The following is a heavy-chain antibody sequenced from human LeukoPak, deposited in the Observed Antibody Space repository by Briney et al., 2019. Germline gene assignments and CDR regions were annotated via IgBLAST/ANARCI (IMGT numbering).Heavy chain of an antibody. Sequence: GESLKISCKASGYIFTNYWIGWVRQMPGKGLEWMAIIYPGDSDTRYSPSFQGQVTISADKSINTAYLQWSSLKASDTAMYYCARRTTVSSYAVDPWGQGTLVTVSS. CDR3: ARRTTVSSYAVDP. J-gene: IGHJ5*02. V-gene: IGHV5-51*01. CDR1: GYIFTNYW. CDR2: IYPGDSDT. D-gene: IGHD2-2*01.